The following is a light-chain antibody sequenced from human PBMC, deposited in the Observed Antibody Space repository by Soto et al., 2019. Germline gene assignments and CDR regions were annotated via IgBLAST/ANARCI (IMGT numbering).Light chain of an antibody. CDR2: GPS. J-gene: IGKJ5*01. V-gene: IGKV3-20*01. CDR1: QSVRSSY. CDR3: QQYGNAPPYT. Sequence: DSLLTQSPGTLSVSPGERVTLSCRASQSVRSSYVAWYQQKRGQAPRLLVYGPSTRATGIPDRFSGSGSGTDFTLTISRLEPEDFAVYYCQQYGNAPPYTFGQGTRLEIK.